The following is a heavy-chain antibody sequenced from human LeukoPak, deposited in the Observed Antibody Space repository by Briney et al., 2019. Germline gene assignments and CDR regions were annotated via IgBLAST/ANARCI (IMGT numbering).Heavy chain of an antibody. CDR1: GGSISTYY. J-gene: IGHJ4*02. CDR3: ARGGGSWANFDY. Sequence: SETLSLTCTVFGGSISTYYWTWIRQPPGKGLEWIGYFYNSGNINYNPSLKSRVTISVDTSKKHLSLNLNSVTAADTAVYYCARGGGSWANFDYWGQGILVTVSS. D-gene: IGHD6-13*01. V-gene: IGHV4-59*13. CDR2: FYNSGNI.